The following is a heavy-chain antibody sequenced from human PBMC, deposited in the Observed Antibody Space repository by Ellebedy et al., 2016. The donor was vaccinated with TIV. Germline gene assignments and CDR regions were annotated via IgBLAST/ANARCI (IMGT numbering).Heavy chain of an antibody. Sequence: GGSLRLXXAASGFTFSTYSMDWVRQAPGKGLEWVSGLSGSGGSTYYADSVKGRFTISRDNPKKTLYLQMDRLRAEDTAVYYCAKHRTPWTAVTTVLDSWGQGTLVTVSS. CDR2: LSGSGGST. CDR3: AKHRTPWTAVTTVLDS. J-gene: IGHJ4*02. V-gene: IGHV3-23*01. D-gene: IGHD4-17*01. CDR1: GFTFSTYS.